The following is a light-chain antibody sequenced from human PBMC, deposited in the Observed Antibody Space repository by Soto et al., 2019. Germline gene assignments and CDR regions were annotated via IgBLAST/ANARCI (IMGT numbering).Light chain of an antibody. CDR1: QSVSSN. V-gene: IGKV3D-15*01. CDR3: QQYTGT. J-gene: IGKJ1*01. CDR2: GAS. Sequence: EIVMTQSPATLSVSPGERATLSCRASQSVSSNLAWYQQKPGQAPRLLIYGASSRATGIPDRFSGSESGTDFTLTISRLEPEDFAVYYCQQYTGTFGQGTKVDIK.